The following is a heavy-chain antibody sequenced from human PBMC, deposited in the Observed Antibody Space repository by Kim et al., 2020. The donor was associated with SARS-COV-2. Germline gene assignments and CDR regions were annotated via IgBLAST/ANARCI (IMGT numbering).Heavy chain of an antibody. CDR2: IIPILGIA. CDR3: ARAHAGEQQLALHPGDYYYYYVDV. D-gene: IGHD6-13*01. J-gene: IGHJ6*03. V-gene: IGHV1-69*04. Sequence: SVKVSCKASGGTFSSYAISWVRQAPGQGLEWMGRIIPILGIANYAQKFQGRVTITADKSTSTAYMELSSLRSEDTAVYYCARAHAGEQQLALHPGDYYYYYVDVWGKGTTGTVSS. CDR1: GGTFSSYA.